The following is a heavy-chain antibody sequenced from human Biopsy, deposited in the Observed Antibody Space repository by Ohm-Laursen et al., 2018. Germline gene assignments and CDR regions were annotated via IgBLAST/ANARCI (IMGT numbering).Heavy chain of an antibody. CDR2: INPNNGGT. Sequence: ASVKVSCKASGYNFNAYYMQWVRQAPGQGLEWMGWINPNNGGTNYAHKFQGRVTMTRDTSISTAYMHLSGLTSDDTAVYYCARLAYSEYRRDPLDAWGQGTMVTVSS. J-gene: IGHJ3*01. D-gene: IGHD5-18*01. CDR1: GYNFNAYY. CDR3: ARLAYSEYRRDPLDA. V-gene: IGHV1-2*02.